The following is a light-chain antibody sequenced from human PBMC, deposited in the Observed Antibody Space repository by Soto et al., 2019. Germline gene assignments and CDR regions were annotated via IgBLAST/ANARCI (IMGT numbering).Light chain of an antibody. Sequence: EIVLTQSPATLSLSPGERATLSCRASQSVGNFLAWYQQKPGQAPRLLIYDASNRASGIPARFSGSGSGTDFSLTISSLEPEDFALYYCQQRSNWPPLTFGQGTRLEIK. J-gene: IGKJ5*01. CDR2: DAS. CDR3: QQRSNWPPLT. V-gene: IGKV3-11*01. CDR1: QSVGNF.